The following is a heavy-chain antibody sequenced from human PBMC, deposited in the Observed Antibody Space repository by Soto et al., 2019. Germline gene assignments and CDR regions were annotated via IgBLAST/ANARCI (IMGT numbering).Heavy chain of an antibody. J-gene: IGHJ5*02. CDR1: GYTFTSYA. Sequence: ASVKVSCKASGYTFTSYAMNWLRQAPGQGLEWMGWINTNTGNPTYAQGFTGRFVFSLDTSVSTAYLQICSLKAEDTAVYYCARAYCSSTSCYWFDPWGQGTLVTVSS. D-gene: IGHD2-2*01. V-gene: IGHV7-4-1*01. CDR3: ARAYCSSTSCYWFDP. CDR2: INTNTGNP.